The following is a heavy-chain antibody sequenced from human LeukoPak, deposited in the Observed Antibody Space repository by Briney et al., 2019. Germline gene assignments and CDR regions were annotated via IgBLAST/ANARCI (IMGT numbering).Heavy chain of an antibody. CDR2: IYYSGGT. V-gene: IGHV4-59*08. Sequence: SETLSLTCTVSGGSISSYYWSWIRQPPGKGLEWIGYIYYSGGTNYNPSLKSRVTISVDTSKNQFSLKLSSVTAADTAVYYCARLSRRYFDWLFYPDYFDYWGQGTLVTVSS. CDR3: ARLSRRYFDWLFYPDYFDY. D-gene: IGHD3-9*01. CDR1: GGSISSYY. J-gene: IGHJ4*02.